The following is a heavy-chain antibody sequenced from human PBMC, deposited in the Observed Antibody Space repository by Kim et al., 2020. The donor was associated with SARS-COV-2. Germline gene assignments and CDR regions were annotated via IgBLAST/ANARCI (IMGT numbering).Heavy chain of an antibody. CDR2: VTSGDNT. J-gene: IGHJ3*02. CDR3: ASRSYYAFDI. D-gene: IGHD3-10*01. CDR1: GFTFSSYG. Sequence: GGSLRLSCAASGFTFSSYGMNWVRQAPGKGLEWVSLVTSGDNTYYADSVKGRFTISRDNSKNTLFLQMDSLRAEDTALYYCASRSYYAFDIWGQGTMVTVSS. V-gene: IGHV3-23*01.